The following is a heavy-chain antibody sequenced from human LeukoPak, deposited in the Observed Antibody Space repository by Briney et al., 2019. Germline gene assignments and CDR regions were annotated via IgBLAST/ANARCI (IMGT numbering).Heavy chain of an antibody. CDR3: TRRSGGSGSYYSSDFDY. V-gene: IGHV3-73*01. CDR1: GFTFSGSA. CDR2: IRSKANSYAT. D-gene: IGHD3-10*01. Sequence: GGSLRLSCAASGFTFSGSAMHWVRQASGKGLEWVGRIRSKANSYATAYAASVKGRFTISRDDSKNTAYLQMNSLKTEDTAVYYCTRRSGGSGSYYSSDFDYWGQGTLVTVSS. J-gene: IGHJ4*02.